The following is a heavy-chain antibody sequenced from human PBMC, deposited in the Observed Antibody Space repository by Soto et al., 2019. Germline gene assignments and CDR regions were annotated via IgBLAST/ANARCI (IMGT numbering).Heavy chain of an antibody. CDR2: ISSSSSTI. CDR1: GFTFSSYS. CDR3: AREPSNNWNWEYYYYYYMDV. Sequence: GGSLRLSCAASGFTFSSYSMNWVRQAPGKGLEWVSYISSSSSTIYYADSVKGRFTISRDNAKNSLYLQMNSLRAEDTAVYYCAREPSNNWNWEYYYYYYMDVWGKGTTVTVSS. V-gene: IGHV3-48*01. J-gene: IGHJ6*03. D-gene: IGHD1-1*01.